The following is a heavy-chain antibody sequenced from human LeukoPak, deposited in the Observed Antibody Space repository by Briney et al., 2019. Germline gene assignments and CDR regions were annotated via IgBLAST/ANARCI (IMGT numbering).Heavy chain of an antibody. J-gene: IGHJ4*02. Sequence: NPSETLSLTRTVSGGSISSYYWSWIRQPPGKGLEWIGYIYYSGSTNYNPSLKSRVTISVDTSKNQFSLKLSSVTAADTAVYYCARVGPNSSGWYNYWGQGTLVTVSS. V-gene: IGHV4-59*01. D-gene: IGHD6-19*01. CDR3: ARVGPNSSGWYNY. CDR1: GGSISSYY. CDR2: IYYSGST.